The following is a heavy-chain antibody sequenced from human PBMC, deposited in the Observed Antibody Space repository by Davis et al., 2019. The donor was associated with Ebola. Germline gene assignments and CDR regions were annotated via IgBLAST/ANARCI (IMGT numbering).Heavy chain of an antibody. V-gene: IGHV1-69*04. CDR1: GGTFSSYA. J-gene: IGHJ6*02. Sequence: AASVKVSCKASGGTFSSYAISWVRQAPGQGLEWMGRIIPILGIANYAQKFQGRVTITADKSTSTAYMELSSLRSEDTAVYYCARDPSRYSGYGYYYNYGMDVWGQGTTVTVSS. D-gene: IGHD5-12*01. CDR2: IIPILGIA. CDR3: ARDPSRYSGYGYYYNYGMDV.